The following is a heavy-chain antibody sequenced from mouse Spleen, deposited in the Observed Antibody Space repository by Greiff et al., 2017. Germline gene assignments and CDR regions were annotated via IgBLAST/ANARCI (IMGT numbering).Heavy chain of an antibody. D-gene: IGHD2-14*01. J-gene: IGHJ4*01. V-gene: IGHV1-22*01. CDR3: ARALRYAYAMDY. Sequence: EVKLQESGPELVKPGASVKMSCKASGYTFTDYNMHWVKQSHGKSLEWIGYINPNNGGTSYNQKFKGKATLTVNKSSSTAYMELRSLTSEDTAVYYCARALRYAYAMDYWGQGTSVTVSS. CDR1: GYTFTDYN. CDR2: INPNNGGT.